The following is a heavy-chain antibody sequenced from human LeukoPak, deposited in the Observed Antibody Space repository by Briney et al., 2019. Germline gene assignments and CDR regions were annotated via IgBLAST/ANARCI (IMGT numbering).Heavy chain of an antibody. J-gene: IGHJ4*02. CDR1: GGSISSYY. Sequence: SETLSLTCTVSGGSISSYYWSWIRQPPGKGLEWIGYIYYSGSTNYNPSLKSRVTISVDTSKNQFSLKLSSVTAADTAVYYCAGRSLLRWFDYWGQGTLVTVSS. V-gene: IGHV4-59*08. CDR2: IYYSGST. D-gene: IGHD4-23*01. CDR3: AGRSLLRWFDY.